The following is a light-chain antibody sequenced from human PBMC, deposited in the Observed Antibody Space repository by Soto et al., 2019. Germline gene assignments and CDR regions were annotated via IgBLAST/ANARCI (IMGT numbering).Light chain of an antibody. CDR1: SGHSSYA. CDR3: QTWGTGFQF. J-gene: IGLJ2*01. CDR2: LNNDGSH. Sequence: QPVLTQSPSASASLGASVKLTCTLSSGHSSYAIAWHQKQPGKGPRYLMDLNNDGSHTTGDGTPDRFSGSSSGADRCLIISSLQSEDEADYYFQTWGTGFQFLGGGTKLTVL. V-gene: IGLV4-69*01.